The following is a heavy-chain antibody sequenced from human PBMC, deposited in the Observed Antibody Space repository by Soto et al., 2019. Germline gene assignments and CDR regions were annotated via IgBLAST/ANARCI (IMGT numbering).Heavy chain of an antibody. V-gene: IGHV4-59*04. CDR3: ARNDILTGYLFP. J-gene: IGHJ5*02. CDR2: IYHNGKT. CDR1: GGSISNYY. Sequence: PSETLSLTCTVSGGSISNYYWNWIRQSPGKGLEWIANIYHNGKTYYNSSLKSRVTMSVDTSKNQFSLNLSAVTAADTAVYYCARNDILTGYLFPWGQGTLVTVSS. D-gene: IGHD3-9*01.